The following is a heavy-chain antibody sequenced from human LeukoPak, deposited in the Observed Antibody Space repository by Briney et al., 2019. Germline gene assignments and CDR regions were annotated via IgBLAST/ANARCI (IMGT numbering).Heavy chain of an antibody. D-gene: IGHD3-3*01. CDR3: ARRAGIFGRSNLNWFDP. V-gene: IGHV1-46*01. CDR2: INPSGGST. J-gene: IGHJ5*02. Sequence: ASVKVSCKISGYTFTSYYMHWVRQAPGQGLEWMGIINPSGGSTSYAQKFQGRVTMTRDTSTSTVYMELSSLRSEDTAVYYCARRAGIFGRSNLNWFDPWGQGTLVTVSS. CDR1: GYTFTSYY.